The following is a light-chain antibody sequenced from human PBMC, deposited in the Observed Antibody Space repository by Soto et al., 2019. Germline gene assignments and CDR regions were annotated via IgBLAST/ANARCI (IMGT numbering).Light chain of an antibody. CDR1: LSVSSD. CDR3: QQYNNWPSGT. Sequence: DIVMTQSPATLSLSPGERATLSCRASLSVSSDLAWYRQKPGQAPRLLIYRAFTRATGIPARFSGSGFGTDFTLTISSLQSEDFAVYYCQQYNNWPSGTFGQGTKVDI. J-gene: IGKJ1*01. V-gene: IGKV3-15*01. CDR2: RAF.